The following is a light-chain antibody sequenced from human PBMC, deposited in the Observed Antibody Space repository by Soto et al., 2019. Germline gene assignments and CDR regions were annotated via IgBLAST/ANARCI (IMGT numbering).Light chain of an antibody. V-gene: IGKV3-20*01. CDR1: PRVRTN. CDR3: QQYGSAPRIT. CDR2: GAS. Sequence: IELTQSPAPLSWSPGARCPISCRARPRVRTNFAWYQQTPGQAPRLLLYGASTRATAVPARFSGSASGADFTLTISRLEPEDFAVYYCQQYGSAPRITFGQGTRLE. J-gene: IGKJ5*01.